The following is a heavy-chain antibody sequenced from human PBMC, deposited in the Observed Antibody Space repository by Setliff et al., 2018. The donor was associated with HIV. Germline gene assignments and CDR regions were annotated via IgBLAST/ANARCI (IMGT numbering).Heavy chain of an antibody. V-gene: IGHV4-61*09. D-gene: IGHD1-26*01. CDR2: IYTSGNT. CDR3: AKTSVGATGLYAFDI. J-gene: IGHJ3*02. Sequence: TLSLTCKVSGDSISSGGYYWTWIRKPAGKGLEWIGHIYTSGNTNYNPSLKSRVTISADTSNNQFSLRLTSMTAADTAVYYCAKTSVGATGLYAFDIWGQGTMVTVSS. CDR1: GDSISSGGYY.